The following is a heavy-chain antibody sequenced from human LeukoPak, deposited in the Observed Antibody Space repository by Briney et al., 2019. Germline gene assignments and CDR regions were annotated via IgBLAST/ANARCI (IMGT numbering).Heavy chain of an antibody. D-gene: IGHD6-19*01. Sequence: SETLSLTCAVYGGSFSGYYWSWIRQPPGKGLEWIGEMNHSGSTNYNPSLKSRVTISVDTSKNQFSLKLSSVTAADTAVYYCARMTSSGWYREDYWGQGTLVTVSS. CDR1: GGSFSGYY. CDR3: ARMTSSGWYREDY. CDR2: MNHSGST. V-gene: IGHV4-34*01. J-gene: IGHJ4*02.